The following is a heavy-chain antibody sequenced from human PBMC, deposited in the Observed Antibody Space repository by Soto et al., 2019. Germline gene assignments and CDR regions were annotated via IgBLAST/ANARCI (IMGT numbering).Heavy chain of an antibody. CDR3: TSSITQRLTD. Sequence: EVQLVESGGGSVQPGGSLRLSCTASGFSVSDHFMDWVRQTPGKGLEWVGQITNRASGDTTFYAASVKRRFTVSREDSMNSLYLPMNSMKTEDTAVYYCTSSITQRLTDWGQGNLVAVAS. CDR1: GFSVSDHF. D-gene: IGHD6-25*01. J-gene: IGHJ4*02. V-gene: IGHV3-72*01. CDR2: ITNRASGDTT.